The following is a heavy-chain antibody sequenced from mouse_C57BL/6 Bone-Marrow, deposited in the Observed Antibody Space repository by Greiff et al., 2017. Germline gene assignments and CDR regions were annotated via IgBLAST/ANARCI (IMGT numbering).Heavy chain of an antibody. Sequence: VQLQQSGAELARPGASVKLSCKASGYTFTSYGISWVKQRPGQGLEWIGEIYPRSGNTYYNEKFKGKATLTADKSSSTAYMDLRGLTSEDSAVYFYAGHIYYYGSGWYFYVWGTGTTVTVSS. V-gene: IGHV1-81*01. J-gene: IGHJ1*03. CDR1: GYTFTSYG. D-gene: IGHD1-1*01. CDR3: AGHIYYYGSGWYFYV. CDR2: IYPRSGNT.